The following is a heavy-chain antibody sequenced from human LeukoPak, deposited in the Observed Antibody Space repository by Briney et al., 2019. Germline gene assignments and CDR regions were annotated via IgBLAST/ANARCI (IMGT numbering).Heavy chain of an antibody. V-gene: IGHV1-8*03. J-gene: IGHJ4*02. CDR2: INPNSGNT. CDR1: GYTFTGYY. Sequence: ASVKVSCKASGYTFTGYYMHWVRQATGQGLQWMGWINPNSGNTGYAQKFQGRITITRNTSISAVYMELSSLRSEDTAVYYCARVGKYYDVDYWGQGTLVTVSS. D-gene: IGHD3-3*01. CDR3: ARVGKYYDVDY.